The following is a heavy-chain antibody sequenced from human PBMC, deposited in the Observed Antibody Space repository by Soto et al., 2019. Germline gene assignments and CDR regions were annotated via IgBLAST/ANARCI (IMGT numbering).Heavy chain of an antibody. CDR3: ARQLYYYDSSGPDPRYWYFDL. D-gene: IGHD3-22*01. CDR1: VDTISTGGYT. CDR2: TYHSGNP. V-gene: IGHV4-30-2*01. J-gene: IGHJ2*01. Sequence: PSETLSLTCDVSVDTISTGGYTWAWIRQPPGKALEWIGHTYHSGNPYYSPSFQGQVTISADKSISTAYLQWSSLKASDTAMYYCARQLYYYDSSGPDPRYWYFDLWGRGTLVTVSS.